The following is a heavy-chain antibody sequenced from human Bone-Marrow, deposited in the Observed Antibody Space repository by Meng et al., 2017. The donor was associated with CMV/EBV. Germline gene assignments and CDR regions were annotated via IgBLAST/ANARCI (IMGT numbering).Heavy chain of an antibody. J-gene: IGHJ4*02. V-gene: IGHV3-21*01. D-gene: IGHD5-24*01. CDR2: ISSSSSYI. Sequence: LRLSGAASGFTFSSYSMNWVRQAPGKGLEWVSSISSSSSYIYYADSVKGRFTISRDNAKNSLYLQMNSLRAEDTAVYYCAIMATLGYWGQGTLVTVSS. CDR1: GFTFSSYS. CDR3: AIMATLGY.